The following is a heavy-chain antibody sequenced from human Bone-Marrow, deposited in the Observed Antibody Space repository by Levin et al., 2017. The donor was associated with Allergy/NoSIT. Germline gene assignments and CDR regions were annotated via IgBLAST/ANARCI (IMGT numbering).Heavy chain of an antibody. J-gene: IGHJ4*02. Sequence: GGSLRLSCEASGFTFSDHAMHWVRQAPGKGLEHVSTIRGNGGSTYYATSVKGRFIISRDNSQNTLYLQMGSLRTEDMAVYYCARDLRGYSYGGWWGEFDYWGQGILVTVSS. CDR3: ARDLRGYSYGGWWGEFDY. CDR1: GFTFSDHA. V-gene: IGHV3-64*01. D-gene: IGHD5-18*01. CDR2: IRGNGGST.